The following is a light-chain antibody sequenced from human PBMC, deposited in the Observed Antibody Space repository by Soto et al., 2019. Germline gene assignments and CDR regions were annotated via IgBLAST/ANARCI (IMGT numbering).Light chain of an antibody. CDR2: GAS. Sequence: EIVLTQSPGTLSLSPGERATLSCRTSQSVSRSYLAWYQQKPGQAPRLLIYGASSRATGIPDRFSGSGSGTDFTLTISRLEPEDFAVYYCQQYGRSWWTFGQGTKVEIK. CDR3: QQYGRSWWT. CDR1: QSVSRSY. J-gene: IGKJ1*01. V-gene: IGKV3-20*01.